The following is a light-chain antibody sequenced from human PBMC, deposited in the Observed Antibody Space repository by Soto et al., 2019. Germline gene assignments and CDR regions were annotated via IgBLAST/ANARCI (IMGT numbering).Light chain of an antibody. Sequence: EIVLTQSPGTLSLSPGERATLSCRASHSVIHNYFTWYQQKPGQAPRFLIYGASSRATGIPERFSGSGSGTDFTLAISRLEPEDFAVYYCQQDGSSPLTFGGGTQVEIK. J-gene: IGKJ4*01. CDR1: HSVIHNY. CDR2: GAS. V-gene: IGKV3-20*01. CDR3: QQDGSSPLT.